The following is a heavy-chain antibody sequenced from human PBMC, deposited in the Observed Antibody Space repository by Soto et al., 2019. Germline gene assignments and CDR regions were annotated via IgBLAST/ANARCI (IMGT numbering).Heavy chain of an antibody. CDR2: INPNSGGT. D-gene: IGHD1-7*01. Sequence: ASVKVSCKASGYTFTGYYMHWVRQAPGQGLEWMGWINPNSGGTNYAQKFQGWVTMTRDTSISTAYMELSRLRSDDTAVYYCARGLITGTTHWFDPWSQGTLVTVSS. J-gene: IGHJ5*02. V-gene: IGHV1-2*04. CDR3: ARGLITGTTHWFDP. CDR1: GYTFTGYY.